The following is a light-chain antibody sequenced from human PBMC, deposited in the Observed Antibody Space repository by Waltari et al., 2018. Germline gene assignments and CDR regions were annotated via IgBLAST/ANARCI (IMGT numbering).Light chain of an antibody. CDR3: ASWDDSLNGHWV. CDR1: ASNIGGNL. Sequence: QSVLTQPPSASGTPGQRVTISCSGSASNIGGNLVTWYQQLPGTAPKLLIYRSDLRPSGVPDRFSGSKSGTSASLAISGLQSEDEADYFCASWDDSLNGHWVFGGGTKVTVL. CDR2: RSD. V-gene: IGLV1-44*01. J-gene: IGLJ3*02.